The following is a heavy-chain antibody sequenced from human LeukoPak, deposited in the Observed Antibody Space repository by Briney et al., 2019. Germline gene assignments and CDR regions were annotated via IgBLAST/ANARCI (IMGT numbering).Heavy chain of an antibody. Sequence: PSETLSLTCAVYGGSFSGYYWSWIRQPPGKGLEWIGEINHSGSTNYNPSLKSRVTISVDTSKNQFSLKLSSVTAADTAVYYCARDFRHSYPPRYFDYWGQGTLVTVSS. CDR2: INHSGST. CDR3: ARDFRHSYPPRYFDY. J-gene: IGHJ4*02. D-gene: IGHD2-2*01. CDR1: GGSFSGYY. V-gene: IGHV4-34*01.